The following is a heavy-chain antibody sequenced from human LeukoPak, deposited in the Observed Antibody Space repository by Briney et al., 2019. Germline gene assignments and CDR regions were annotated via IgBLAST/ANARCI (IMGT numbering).Heavy chain of an antibody. CDR2: FDPEDGET. J-gene: IGHJ6*02. CDR3: ARVPVAAPYYYYYYGMDV. Sequence: ASVKVSCKVSGYTLTELSMHWVRQAPGKVLEWMGGFDPEDGETIYAQKFQGRVTMTEDTSTDTAYMELSSLRSEDTAVYYCARVPVAAPYYYYYYGMDVWGQGTTVTVSS. CDR1: GYTLTELS. V-gene: IGHV1-24*01.